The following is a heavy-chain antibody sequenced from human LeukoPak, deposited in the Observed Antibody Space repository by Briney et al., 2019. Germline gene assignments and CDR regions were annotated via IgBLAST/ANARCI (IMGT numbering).Heavy chain of an antibody. V-gene: IGHV3-43*02. J-gene: IGHJ4*02. CDR3: AKGTTVTTLDY. Sequence: WFSLISGDGGSTYYADSVKGRFTISRHNSKNSLYLQMNSLRTEDTALYYCAKGTTVTTLDYWGQGTLVTVSS. D-gene: IGHD4-17*01. CDR2: ISGDGGST.